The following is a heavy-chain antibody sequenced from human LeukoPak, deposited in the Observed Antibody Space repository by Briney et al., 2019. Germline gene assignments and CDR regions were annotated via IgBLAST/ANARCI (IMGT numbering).Heavy chain of an antibody. Sequence: GGSLRLSCAASRFTFSSYSMNWVRQAPGKGLEWVSYINSRSSSIDYADSVKGRFTISRDNSKNSLYLQMNSLRVEDTAVYYCAREPPWGSETIDIWGQGTMVTVSS. CDR3: AREPPWGSETIDI. D-gene: IGHD3-16*01. J-gene: IGHJ3*02. V-gene: IGHV3-48*01. CDR1: RFTFSSYS. CDR2: INSRSSSI.